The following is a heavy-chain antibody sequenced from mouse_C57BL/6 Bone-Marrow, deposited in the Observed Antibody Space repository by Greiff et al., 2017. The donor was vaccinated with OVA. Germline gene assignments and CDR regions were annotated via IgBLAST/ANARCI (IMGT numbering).Heavy chain of an antibody. V-gene: IGHV5-4*01. CDR1: GFTFSSYA. Sequence: VKLVESGGGLVKPGGSLKLSCAASGFTFSSYAMSWVRQTPEKRLEWVATISDGGSYTYYPDNVKGRFTISRDNAKNNLYLQMSHLKSEDTAMYYCARDSIPYAMDYWGQGTSVTVSS. J-gene: IGHJ4*01. CDR2: ISDGGSYT. CDR3: ARDSIPYAMDY. D-gene: IGHD2-10*02.